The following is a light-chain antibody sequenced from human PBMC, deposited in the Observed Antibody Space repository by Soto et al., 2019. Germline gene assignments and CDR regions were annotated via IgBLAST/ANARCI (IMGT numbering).Light chain of an antibody. J-gene: IGKJ1*01. CDR3: QQYGASPWT. CDR2: DAS. CDR1: QSVSSNY. Sequence: VLTHSPCTLSLSPVDRASLSFRSSQSVSSNYLAWYQQKPGQAPRLLIYDASNRATGIPGRFSGSGSGTDFTLTIGRLEPEDFAVYYCQQYGASPWTFGPGTKVDIK. V-gene: IGKV3-20*01.